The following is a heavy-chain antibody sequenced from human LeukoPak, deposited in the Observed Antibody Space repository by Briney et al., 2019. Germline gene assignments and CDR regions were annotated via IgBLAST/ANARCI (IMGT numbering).Heavy chain of an antibody. Sequence: GGSLRLSCSASGFTFSSYAMSWVRQAPGKGLEWVSAISGSGDNTHYADSVKGRFTISRDNSQSTLYLQMNSLRAGDTAVYYCAKDRDGGSGTYYKRFDYWGQGTLVTVSA. CDR1: GFTFSSYA. CDR3: AKDRDGGSGTYYKRFDY. J-gene: IGHJ4*02. D-gene: IGHD3-10*01. V-gene: IGHV3-23*01. CDR2: ISGSGDNT.